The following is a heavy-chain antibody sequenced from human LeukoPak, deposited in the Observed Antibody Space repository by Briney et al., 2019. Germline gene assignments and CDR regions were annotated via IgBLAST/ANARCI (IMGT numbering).Heavy chain of an antibody. D-gene: IGHD1-26*01. CDR3: ARDNLLGIDP. Sequence: KPSETLSLTCTVSGGSISSYYWSWIRQPPGEGLEWIGYIYYSGSTNYNPSLKSRVTISVDTSKNQFSLKLSSVTAADTAVYYCARDNLLGIDPWGQGTLVTVSS. J-gene: IGHJ5*02. CDR1: GGSISSYY. CDR2: IYYSGST. V-gene: IGHV4-59*01.